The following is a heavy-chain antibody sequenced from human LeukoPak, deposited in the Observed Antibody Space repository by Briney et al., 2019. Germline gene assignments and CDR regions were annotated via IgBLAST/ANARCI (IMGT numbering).Heavy chain of an antibody. Sequence: PSETLSLTCAVYGGSFSDNFWSWIRQPPGKGLEWIGEINHSGSTNYNPSPKTRLTISVDTSKNQFSLKLSSVTAADTAVYYCARAASSVDYSGSYSPFDYWGQGTLVTVSS. D-gene: IGHD1-26*01. CDR1: GGSFSDNF. CDR2: INHSGST. CDR3: ARAASSVDYSGSYSPFDY. J-gene: IGHJ4*02. V-gene: IGHV4-34*01.